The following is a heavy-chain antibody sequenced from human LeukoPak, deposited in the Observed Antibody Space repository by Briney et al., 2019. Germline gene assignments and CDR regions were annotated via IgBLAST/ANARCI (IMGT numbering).Heavy chain of an antibody. V-gene: IGHV3-21*01. CDR2: ISSRSSYK. J-gene: IGHJ6*02. CDR1: GLTFGSDS. D-gene: IGHD3-10*01. Sequence: GGSQRLSCAASGLTFGSDSMNWVRQAPGKGLERVSSISSRSSYKYYADSVKGRFTISRDNAQNSLHLQMNSLRAEDTAVYYCAREPEEHYYGSEKPYYYGMDVWGQGTTVTVSS. CDR3: AREPEEHYYGSEKPYYYGMDV.